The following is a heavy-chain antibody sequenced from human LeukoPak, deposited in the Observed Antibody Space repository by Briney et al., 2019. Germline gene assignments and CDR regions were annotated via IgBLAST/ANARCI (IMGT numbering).Heavy chain of an antibody. Sequence: GGSLRLSCAASGFTFTGYFMSWIRQAPGKRPEWVADISNSGGTIHYADSVRGRFIISRDNAKTSLYLQMNSLRVDDTAVYYCARATGDRPYWGQGTLVTVSS. CDR2: ISNSGGTI. CDR1: GFTFTGYF. J-gene: IGHJ4*02. V-gene: IGHV3-11*01. CDR3: ARATGDRPY. D-gene: IGHD7-27*01.